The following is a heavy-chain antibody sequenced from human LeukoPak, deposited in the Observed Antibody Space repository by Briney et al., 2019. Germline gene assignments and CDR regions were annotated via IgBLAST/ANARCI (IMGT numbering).Heavy chain of an antibody. D-gene: IGHD4-17*01. Sequence: GGSLRLSCAASGFTVSSNYMSWVRQAPGKGLEWVSVIYSGGSTYYADSVKGRFTISRDNSKNTLYLRMNSLRAEDTAVYYCAREVDDYDFDYWGQGTLVTVSS. CDR3: AREVDDYDFDY. J-gene: IGHJ4*02. V-gene: IGHV3-53*01. CDR2: IYSGGST. CDR1: GFTVSSNY.